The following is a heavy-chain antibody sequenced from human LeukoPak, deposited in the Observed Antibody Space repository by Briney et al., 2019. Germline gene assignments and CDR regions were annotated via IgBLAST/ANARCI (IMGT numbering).Heavy chain of an antibody. Sequence: SETLSLTCAVYGGSFSGYYWSWIRQPPGKGLEWIGEINHSGSTNYNPSLKSRVTISADTSKNQFSLKLSSVTAADTAVYYCASSPDSSGYNIWGQGTMVTVSS. J-gene: IGHJ3*02. CDR2: INHSGST. CDR1: GGSFSGYY. V-gene: IGHV4-34*01. D-gene: IGHD3-22*01. CDR3: ASSPDSSGYNI.